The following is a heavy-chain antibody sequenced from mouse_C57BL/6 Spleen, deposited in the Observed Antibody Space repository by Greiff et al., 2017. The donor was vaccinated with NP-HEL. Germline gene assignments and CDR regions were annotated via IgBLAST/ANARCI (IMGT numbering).Heavy chain of an antibody. J-gene: IGHJ2*01. Sequence: QVQLQQSGAELVMPGASVKLSCKASGYTFTSYWMHWVKQRPGQGLEWIGEIGPSDSYTNYNQKFKGKSTLTVDKSSSTAYMQLSSLTSEDSAVYYCARYYGTYFDYWGQGTTLTVSS. CDR1: GYTFTSYW. CDR3: ARYYGTYFDY. D-gene: IGHD1-1*01. V-gene: IGHV1-69*01. CDR2: IGPSDSYT.